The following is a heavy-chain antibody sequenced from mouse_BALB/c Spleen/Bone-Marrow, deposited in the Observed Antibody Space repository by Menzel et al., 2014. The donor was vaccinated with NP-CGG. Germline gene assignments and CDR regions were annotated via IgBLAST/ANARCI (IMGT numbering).Heavy chain of an antibody. V-gene: IGHV5-6*01. CDR1: GFTFSSYG. CDR2: ISSGGSYT. Sequence: EVQLVESGGDLVKPGGSLKLSCAASGFTFSSYGMSWVRQTPDKRLEWVATISSGGSYTYYPDSVKGRFTISRDNAKNTLYLQMSSLKSEDTAMYYCARDFITTVAMDYWGQGTSVTVSS. J-gene: IGHJ4*01. D-gene: IGHD1-1*01. CDR3: ARDFITTVAMDY.